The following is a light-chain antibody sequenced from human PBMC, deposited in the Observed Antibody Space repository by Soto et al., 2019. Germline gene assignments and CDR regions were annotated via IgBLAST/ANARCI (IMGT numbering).Light chain of an antibody. Sequence: VMTQTPVSLSVTPGQPASMSCKSSQSLLNTNGRTYFYWYLQRPGQPPRLLMNEVSMRSSGVPDRITGSGSGTDFTLKISRVEAEDIGVYYCMQAAYLPLTFGGGTKVEI. CDR2: EVS. V-gene: IGKV2-29*03. CDR3: MQAAYLPLT. J-gene: IGKJ4*01. CDR1: QSLLNTNGRTY.